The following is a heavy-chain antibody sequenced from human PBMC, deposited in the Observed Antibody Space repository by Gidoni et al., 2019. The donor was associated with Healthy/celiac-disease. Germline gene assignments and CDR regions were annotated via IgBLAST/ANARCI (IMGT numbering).Heavy chain of an antibody. Sequence: QVQLVESGGGLVKPGGSLRLSCAASGFTFRDYYMGWIRQAPGKGLEWVSYISSSGSTIYYADSVKGRFTISRDNAKNSLYLQMNSLRAEDTAVYYCARIRYDSSGYSFFFDYWGQGTLVTVSS. V-gene: IGHV3-11*01. CDR1: GFTFRDYY. J-gene: IGHJ4*02. D-gene: IGHD3-22*01. CDR3: ARIRYDSSGYSFFFDY. CDR2: ISSSGSTI.